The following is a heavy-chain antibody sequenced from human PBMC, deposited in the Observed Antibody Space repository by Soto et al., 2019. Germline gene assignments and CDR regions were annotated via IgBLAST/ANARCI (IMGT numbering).Heavy chain of an antibody. V-gene: IGHV1-2*02. J-gene: IGHJ6*02. CDR3: AREGGLEWLLHYGMDV. D-gene: IGHD3-3*01. CDR1: GYTFTGYY. CDR2: INPNSGGT. Sequence: QVQLVQSGAEVKKPGASVKVSCKASGYTFTGYYMHWVRQAPGQGLEWMGWINPNSGGTNYAQKFQGRVTMTRDTSISTADMELGRLRSDDTAVYYCAREGGLEWLLHYGMDVWGQGTTVTVSS.